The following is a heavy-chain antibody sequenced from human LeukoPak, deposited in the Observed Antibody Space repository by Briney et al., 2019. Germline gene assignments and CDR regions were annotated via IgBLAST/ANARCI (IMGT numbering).Heavy chain of an antibody. CDR1: GYTFTSYY. D-gene: IGHD3-3*01. CDR3: ARAVLEWSRYSRYYFDY. J-gene: IGHJ4*02. Sequence: ASVKVSCKASGYTFTSYYMHWVRQASGQGLEWMGIINPSGGSTSYAQKFQGRVTMTRDTSTSTVYMELSSLRSEDTAVYYCARAVLEWSRYSRYYFDYWGQGTLVTVSS. CDR2: INPSGGST. V-gene: IGHV1-46*03.